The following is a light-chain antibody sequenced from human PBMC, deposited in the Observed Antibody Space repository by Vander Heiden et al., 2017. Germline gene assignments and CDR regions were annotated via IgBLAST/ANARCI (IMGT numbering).Light chain of an antibody. Sequence: SSELTQDPAVSVALGQTVRLTCQGDSLRSYYASWYQQKPGQAPVLVIYGKNNRPSGIPDRFSGSSSGNTASLTITGAQAEDEADYYGNSRDSSGNRVFGGGTKLTVL. CDR3: NSRDSSGNRV. V-gene: IGLV3-19*01. CDR1: SLRSYY. CDR2: GKN. J-gene: IGLJ3*02.